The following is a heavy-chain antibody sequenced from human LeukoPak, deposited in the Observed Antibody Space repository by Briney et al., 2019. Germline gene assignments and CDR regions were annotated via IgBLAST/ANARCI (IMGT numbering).Heavy chain of an antibody. Sequence: ASVKVSCTASGYTFTSYYMHWVRQAPGQGLEWMGIINPSGGSTSYAQKFQGRVTMTRDTSTSTVYMELSSLRSEDTAVYYCATNDNPRYYYYGMDVWGQGTTVTVSS. D-gene: IGHD1-14*01. CDR2: INPSGGST. V-gene: IGHV1-46*01. CDR3: ATNDNPRYYYYGMDV. J-gene: IGHJ6*02. CDR1: GYTFTSYY.